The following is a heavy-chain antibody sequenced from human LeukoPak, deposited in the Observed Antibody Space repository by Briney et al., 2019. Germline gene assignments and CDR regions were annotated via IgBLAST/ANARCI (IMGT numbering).Heavy chain of an antibody. J-gene: IGHJ3*02. CDR2: MNPNSGNT. CDR1: GYTFTSYD. D-gene: IGHD6-6*01. Sequence: GASVKVSCKASGYTFTSYDINWVRQATGQGLEWMGCMNPNSGNTGYAQKFQGRVTITRNTSISTAYMELSSLRSEDTAVYYCARGEQLVFAFDIWGQGTMVTVSS. V-gene: IGHV1-8*03. CDR3: ARGEQLVFAFDI.